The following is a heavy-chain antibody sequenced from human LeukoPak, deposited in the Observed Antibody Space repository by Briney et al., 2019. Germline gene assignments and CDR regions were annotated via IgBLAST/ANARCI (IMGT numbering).Heavy chain of an antibody. CDR1: GFTFTSYS. V-gene: IGHV3-23*01. D-gene: IGHD1-26*01. Sequence: GGSLRLSCAASGFTFTSYSMNWVRQAPGKGLEWVSTISGGGGSTYYADSVKGRFTISRDNSKNTLYLQVNSLRAEDTAVYYCARDGATTGFDYWGQGTLVTVSS. J-gene: IGHJ4*02. CDR3: ARDGATTGFDY. CDR2: ISGGGGST.